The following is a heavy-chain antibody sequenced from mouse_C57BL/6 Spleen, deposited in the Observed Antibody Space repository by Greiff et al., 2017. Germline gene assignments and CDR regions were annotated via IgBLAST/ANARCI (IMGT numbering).Heavy chain of an antibody. V-gene: IGHV1-55*01. CDR3: ARYDSSGYHFAY. D-gene: IGHD3-2*02. Sequence: QVQLQQPGAALVKPGASVKMSCTASGYTFTSYWITWVKQRPGQGLEWIGDIYPGSGSTNYNEKFKSKATLTVDTSSSTAYMQLSSLTSEDSAVYYCARYDSSGYHFAYWGQGTLVTVSA. J-gene: IGHJ3*01. CDR2: IYPGSGST. CDR1: GYTFTSYW.